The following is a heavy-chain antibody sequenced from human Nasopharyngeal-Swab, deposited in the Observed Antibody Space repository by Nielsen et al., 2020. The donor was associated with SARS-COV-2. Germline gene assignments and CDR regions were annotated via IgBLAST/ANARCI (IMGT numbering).Heavy chain of an antibody. Sequence: ESLKISCSASGFTFSTYTMNWVRQAPGKGLEWVSLITGGADSTYYADSVKGRFTISRDNAKNSLYLQMNSLRAEDTAVYYCARVVPAAIDYYYMDVWGKGTTVTVSS. V-gene: IGHV3-21*01. CDR2: ITGGADST. CDR3: ARVVPAAIDYYYMDV. J-gene: IGHJ6*03. D-gene: IGHD2-2*02. CDR1: GFTFSTYT.